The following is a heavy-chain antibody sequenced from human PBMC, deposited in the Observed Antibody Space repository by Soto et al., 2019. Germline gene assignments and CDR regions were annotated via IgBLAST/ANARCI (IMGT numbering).Heavy chain of an antibody. CDR3: ARGQLGSFDF. CDR1: GYTFTSYA. V-gene: IGHV1-3*01. J-gene: IGHJ4*02. CDR2: INAGNGNT. D-gene: IGHD6-6*01. Sequence: QVQLVQSGAEVKKPGASVKVSCKASGYTFTSYAMHWVRQAPGQRLEWMGWINAGNGNTKYSQKVQGRVNITRDPSASTAYMELSSLRSEDTAVYYCARGQLGSFDFWGPGTLVTVSS.